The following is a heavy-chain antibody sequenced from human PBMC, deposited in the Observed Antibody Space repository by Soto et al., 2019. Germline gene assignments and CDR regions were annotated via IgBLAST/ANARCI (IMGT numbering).Heavy chain of an antibody. V-gene: IGHV3-11*06. D-gene: IGHD5-18*01. CDR3: ARGSISRTSSDQEPLDT. CDR2: ITSTTGYT. J-gene: IGHJ6*01. CDR1: KFTVSDYF. Sequence: PGGSLRLSCVASKFTVSDYFMHWIRQSPGKGLEWVAKITSTTGYTVYADSVRGRFIVSRDNARSSVYLQMSRLSVEDTAVYYCARGSISRTSSDQEPLDTWEQGKMVTDSS.